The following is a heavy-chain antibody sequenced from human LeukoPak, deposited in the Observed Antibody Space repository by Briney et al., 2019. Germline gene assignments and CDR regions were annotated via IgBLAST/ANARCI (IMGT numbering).Heavy chain of an antibody. CDR2: ISGSGGST. CDR1: GFTFSSYA. D-gene: IGHD3-10*01. CDR3: AKDPHYYDSGSNTDY. V-gene: IGHV3-23*01. J-gene: IGHJ4*02. Sequence: PGGSLRPSCAASGFTFSSYAMSWVRQAPGKGLEWVSAISGSGGSTYYADSVKGRFTISRDNSKNTLYLQMNSLRAEDTAVYYCAKDPHYYDSGSNTDYWGQGTLVTVSS.